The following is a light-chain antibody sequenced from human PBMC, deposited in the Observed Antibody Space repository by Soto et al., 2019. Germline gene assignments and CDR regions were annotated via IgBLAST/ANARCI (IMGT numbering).Light chain of an antibody. V-gene: IGKV3-20*01. CDR3: QKYGSSIFT. CDR1: QSVSSSY. CDR2: GAS. J-gene: IGKJ3*01. Sequence: EIVLTQSPGTLSLSPGERATLSCRASQSVSSSYLAWYQHKPGQAPRLLIYGASGRATGIPDRFSGSGSGTDFTLTISRLEPEDFAVYYCQKYGSSIFTFGPGNKVDIK.